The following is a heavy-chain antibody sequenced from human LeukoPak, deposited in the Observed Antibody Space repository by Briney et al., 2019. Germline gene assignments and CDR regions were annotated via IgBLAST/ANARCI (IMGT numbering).Heavy chain of an antibody. CDR1: GGSISSSTYN. CDR2: VYYTGIT. D-gene: IGHD3-22*01. Sequence: SETLSLTCTVAGGSISSSTYNWGWIRQPPGKGLEWIGSVYYTGITYYNPSVESRVTISVDTSKNLFSLELNSVTAADTGVYFCARQVRSPVVMLMDVSGKGTTVIVSS. J-gene: IGHJ6*04. CDR3: ARQVRSPVVMLMDV. V-gene: IGHV4-39*01.